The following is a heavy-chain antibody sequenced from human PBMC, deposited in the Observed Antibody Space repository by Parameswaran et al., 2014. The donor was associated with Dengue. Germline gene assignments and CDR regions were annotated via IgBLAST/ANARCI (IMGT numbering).Heavy chain of an antibody. CDR3: ASRGGSYTAFDI. CDR2: INHSGST. V-gene: IGHV4-34*01. Sequence: WIRQPPGKGLEWIGEINHSGSTNYNPSLKSRVTISVDTSKNQFSLKLSSVTAADTAVYYCASRGGSYTAFDIWGQGTMVTVSS. J-gene: IGHJ3*02. D-gene: IGHD1-26*01.